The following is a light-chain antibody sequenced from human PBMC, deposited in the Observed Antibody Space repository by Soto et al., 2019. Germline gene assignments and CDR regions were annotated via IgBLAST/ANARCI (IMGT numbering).Light chain of an antibody. J-gene: IGKJ4*01. Sequence: EIVLTQSPGTLSLSPGERATLSCRASQSVSSNHLAWYQQKPGQAPRLLIYGASTRASGIPARFSGSGSGTDFTLTISRLETEDLAVYYCQRYGSSPLTFGGGTKVDI. CDR1: QSVSSNH. V-gene: IGKV3-20*01. CDR2: GAS. CDR3: QRYGSSPLT.